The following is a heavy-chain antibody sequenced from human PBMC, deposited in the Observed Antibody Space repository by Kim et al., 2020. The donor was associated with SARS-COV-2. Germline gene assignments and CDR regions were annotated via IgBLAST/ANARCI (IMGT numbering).Heavy chain of an antibody. J-gene: IGHJ4*02. D-gene: IGHD6-13*01. CDR3: ARDRGYSSPQDY. V-gene: IGHV3-74*01. Sequence: SYADSVKGRFTISRENAKNTLHLQMNSLRAEDTAVYYCARDRGYSSPQDYWGQGTLVTVSS.